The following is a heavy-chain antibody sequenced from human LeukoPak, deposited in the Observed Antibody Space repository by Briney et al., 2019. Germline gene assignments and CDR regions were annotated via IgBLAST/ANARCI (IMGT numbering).Heavy chain of an antibody. CDR1: GFTFSSYA. CDR2: ISSNGGST. V-gene: IGHV3-64*01. J-gene: IGHJ4*02. D-gene: IGHD1-7*01. CDR3: ARSGTPYPTLIDY. Sequence: GGSLGLSCAASGFTFSSYAMHWVRQAPGKGLEYVSAISSNGGSTYYANSVKGRFTISRDNSKNTLYLQMGSLRAEDMAVYYCARSGTPYPTLIDYWGQGTLVTVSS.